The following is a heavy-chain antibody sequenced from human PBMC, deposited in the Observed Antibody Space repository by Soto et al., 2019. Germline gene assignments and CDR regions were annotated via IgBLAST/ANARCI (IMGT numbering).Heavy chain of an antibody. CDR3: ARYYCTSTTCYYFDY. Sequence: KASETLSLTCTVSGGSISSYYWSWIRQPPGKGLEWIGYIYYSGSSNYNPSLKSRVTISVDTSKNQFSLKLNSVTAADTAVYYCARYYCTSTTCYYFDYWGQGTLVTVSS. CDR1: GGSISSYY. D-gene: IGHD2-2*01. CDR2: IYYSGSS. V-gene: IGHV4-59*01. J-gene: IGHJ4*02.